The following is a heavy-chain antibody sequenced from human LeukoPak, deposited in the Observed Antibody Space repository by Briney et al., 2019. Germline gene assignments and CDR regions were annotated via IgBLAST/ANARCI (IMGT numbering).Heavy chain of an antibody. Sequence: ASVKVSCKASGYTFTGYYMHWVRQAPGQGLEWMGRINPNSGGTNYAQKFQGRVTMTRDTSISTAYMELSRLGSDDTAVYYCARDPEYCTNGVCYIEGYWGQGTLVTVSS. CDR1: GYTFTGYY. D-gene: IGHD2-8*01. V-gene: IGHV1-2*06. CDR3: ARDPEYCTNGVCYIEGY. J-gene: IGHJ4*02. CDR2: INPNSGGT.